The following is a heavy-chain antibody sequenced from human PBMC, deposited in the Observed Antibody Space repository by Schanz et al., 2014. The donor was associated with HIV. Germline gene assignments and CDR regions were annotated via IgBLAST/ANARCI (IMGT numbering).Heavy chain of an antibody. Sequence: QVQLVESGGGVVQPGRSLRLSCAASGFTFSSYAMHWVRQAPGKGLEWVAVISYDGSNKYYADSVKGRFTISRDNSKNTLYLQLNSLRAEDTAVYYCARASPGIAAADTLGWFDPWGQGTLVTVSS. D-gene: IGHD6-13*01. V-gene: IGHV3-30*04. CDR3: ARASPGIAAADTLGWFDP. CDR2: ISYDGSNK. CDR1: GFTFSSYA. J-gene: IGHJ5*02.